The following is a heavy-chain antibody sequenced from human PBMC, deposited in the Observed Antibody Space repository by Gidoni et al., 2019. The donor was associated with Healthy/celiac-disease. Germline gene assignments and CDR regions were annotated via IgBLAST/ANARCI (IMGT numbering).Heavy chain of an antibody. D-gene: IGHD2-2*01. CDR1: GFTFSSYA. CDR2: ISGSGGST. V-gene: IGHV3-23*01. Sequence: EVQLLESGGGLVQPGGSLRLSCAASGFTFSSYAMRWVRQAPGKGLEWVSAISGSGGSTYYADSVKGRFTISRDNSKNTLYLQMNSLRAEDTAVYYCARVGRDAYAFDIWGQGTMVTVSS. CDR3: ARVGRDAYAFDI. J-gene: IGHJ3*02.